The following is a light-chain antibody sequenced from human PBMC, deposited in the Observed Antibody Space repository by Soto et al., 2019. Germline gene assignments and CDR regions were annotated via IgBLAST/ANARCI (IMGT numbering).Light chain of an antibody. J-gene: IGLJ1*01. CDR2: EVN. V-gene: IGLV2-11*01. Sequence: QSALTQPRSVSGSPGQSVAISCTGISRDIEAYDYVSWYQQHPGKAPKLIISEVNKRPSGVSYRFSGSKSGNTASLTISGLQGEDEADYYCCSFAGSYYVFGTGTKLTVL. CDR1: SRDIEAYDY. CDR3: CSFAGSYYV.